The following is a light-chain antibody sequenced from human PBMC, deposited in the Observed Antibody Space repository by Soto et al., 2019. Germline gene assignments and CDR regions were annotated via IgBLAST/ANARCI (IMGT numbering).Light chain of an antibody. V-gene: IGKV1-8*01. CDR3: PQYFSSPLT. CDR1: QGISSH. J-gene: IGKJ4*01. CDR2: TAS. Sequence: AIRMTQSPSSFSASTGDRVTITCRASQGISSHLALYQVKPGKAPRLLIYTASYLESGVPSRFSVSVSGTDFTINISSLQSEDFAVYYCPQYFSSPLTFGGGTKVEIK.